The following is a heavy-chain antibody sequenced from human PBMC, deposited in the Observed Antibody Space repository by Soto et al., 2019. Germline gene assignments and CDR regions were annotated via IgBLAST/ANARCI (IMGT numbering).Heavy chain of an antibody. CDR3: ARSLGPTPSRRGYFQH. J-gene: IGHJ1*01. Sequence: QVQLQQWGAGLLKPSETLSLTCAVYGGSFSGYYWSWIRQPPGKGLEWIGEINHSGSTNYNPSLKSRVTISVDTSKNQFSLKLSSVTAADTAVYYCARSLGPTPSRRGYFQHWGQGTLVTVSS. D-gene: IGHD2-2*01. V-gene: IGHV4-34*01. CDR2: INHSGST. CDR1: GGSFSGYY.